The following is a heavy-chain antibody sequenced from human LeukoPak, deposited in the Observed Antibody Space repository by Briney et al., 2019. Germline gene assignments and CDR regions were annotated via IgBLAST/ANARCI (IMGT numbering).Heavy chain of an antibody. CDR3: AEGGNMIVVATAFQH. V-gene: IGHV4-59*02. D-gene: IGHD3-22*01. Sequence: SETLFLSCTVSGGSVSCYYWSWIRQPPGKGLGWIGYIYYSWGTNYNPSLQSRVTISVDTSKNQVYLQLSSVTAADTAVYYCAEGGNMIVVATAFQHWGQGTLVTVSS. CDR1: GGSVSCYY. J-gene: IGHJ1*01. CDR2: IYYSWGT.